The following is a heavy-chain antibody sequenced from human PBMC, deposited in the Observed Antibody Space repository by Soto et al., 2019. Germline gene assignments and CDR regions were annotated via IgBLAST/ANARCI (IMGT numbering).Heavy chain of an antibody. CDR2: IKQDGSEK. V-gene: IGHV3-7*01. J-gene: IGHJ6*02. CDR1: GFTFSSYW. CDR3: ARDKDSNHGDYYYGMDV. Sequence: GGSLRLSCAASGFTFSSYWMSWVRQAPGKGLEWVDNIKQDGSEKYYVDSVKGRFTIPRDNAKNSLYLQMNSLGAEDTAVYYCARDKDSNHGDYYYGMDVWGQGTTVTVSS. D-gene: IGHD4-4*01.